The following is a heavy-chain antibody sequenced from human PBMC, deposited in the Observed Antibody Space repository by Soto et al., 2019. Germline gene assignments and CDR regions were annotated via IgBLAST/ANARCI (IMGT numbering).Heavy chain of an antibody. Sequence: EVQLVESGGGLVKPGGSLRLSCAASGFTFSSYSMNWVRQAPGKGLEWVSSISSSSSYIYYADSVKGRFTISRDNAKNSLYLQMNSVRAEDTAVYYCARVLVRAAAAVPCDYWGQGTLVTVSS. CDR1: GFTFSSYS. D-gene: IGHD2-2*02. CDR3: ARVLVRAAAAVPCDY. J-gene: IGHJ4*02. V-gene: IGHV3-21*01. CDR2: ISSSSSYI.